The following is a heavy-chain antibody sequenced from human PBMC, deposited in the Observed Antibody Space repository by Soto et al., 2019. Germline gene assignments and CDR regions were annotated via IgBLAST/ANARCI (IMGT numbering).Heavy chain of an antibody. CDR1: GYTFASYT. Sequence: ASVKVSCKASGYTFASYTISWVRQAPVQGLEWVGWIGPSSGNTDSARNLQGRVTMTTDTSTSTAYMELRSLRSDDTAVYYCARDTGNFFDYWGQGTLVTVSS. J-gene: IGHJ4*02. CDR2: IGPSSGNT. V-gene: IGHV1-18*01. CDR3: ARDTGNFFDY.